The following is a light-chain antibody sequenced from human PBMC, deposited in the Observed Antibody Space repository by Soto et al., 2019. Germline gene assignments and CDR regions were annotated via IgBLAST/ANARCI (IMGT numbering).Light chain of an antibody. Sequence: EIVLTQSPGTLSLSPGERATLSCRASQSVSSSYLAWYQQKPGQAPRLLIYGASSRATGIPDRFSGSGSGTDFILTISSLQPEDFATYYCQQLNSYPLTFGGGTKVEIK. J-gene: IGKJ4*01. CDR1: QSVSSSY. V-gene: IGKV3-20*01. CDR2: GAS. CDR3: QQLNSYPLT.